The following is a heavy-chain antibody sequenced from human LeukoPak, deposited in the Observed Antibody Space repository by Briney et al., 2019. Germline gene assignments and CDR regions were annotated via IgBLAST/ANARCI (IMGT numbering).Heavy chain of an antibody. CDR3: ATWRTAKTGFDY. D-gene: IGHD1-1*01. V-gene: IGHV4-39*01. J-gene: IGHJ4*02. Sequence: SETLSLTCTVSGGSISNNNYYWAWIRQPPGKGLERIGSIYYSGSPYYNPSLKSRVTISVDTSKNQFSLRLSSVTAADTAVYYCATWRTAKTGFDYWGQGTLVTVSS. CDR1: GGSISNNNYY. CDR2: IYYSGSP.